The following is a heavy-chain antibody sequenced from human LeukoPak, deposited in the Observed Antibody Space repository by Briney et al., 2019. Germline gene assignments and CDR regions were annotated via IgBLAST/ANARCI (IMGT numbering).Heavy chain of an antibody. V-gene: IGHV3-33*01. Sequence: GGSLRLSCAASGFTFSSYGMHWVRQAPGKGLEWVAVIWYDGSNKYYADSVKGRFTISRDNSKNTLYLQTNSLRAEDTAVYYCATLYSSGWYILDYWGQGTLVTVSS. D-gene: IGHD6-19*01. J-gene: IGHJ4*02. CDR1: GFTFSSYG. CDR3: ATLYSSGWYILDY. CDR2: IWYDGSNK.